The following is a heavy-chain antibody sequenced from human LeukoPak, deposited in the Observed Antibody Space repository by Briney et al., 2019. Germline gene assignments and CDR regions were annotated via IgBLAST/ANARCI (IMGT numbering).Heavy chain of an antibody. V-gene: IGHV1-24*01. Sequence: GASVKVSCKVSGYTLTELSMHWVRQAPGKGLEWMGGFDPEDGETIYAQKFQGRVTMTRDTSTSTVYMELSSLRSEDTAVYYCARGGPNYYDSSGYYLGYWGQGTLVTVSS. CDR3: ARGGPNYYDSSGYYLGY. D-gene: IGHD3-22*01. CDR2: FDPEDGET. CDR1: GYTLTELS. J-gene: IGHJ4*02.